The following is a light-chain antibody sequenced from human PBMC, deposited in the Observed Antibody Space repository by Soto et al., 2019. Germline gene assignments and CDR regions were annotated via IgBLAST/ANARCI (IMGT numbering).Light chain of an antibody. J-gene: IGKJ4*01. CDR2: DAF. CDR1: QSIGNS. Sequence: TVLTQSPATLSLSPGERATLSCKASQSIGNSLGWFQQKPVQAPRLLIDDAFNRATGIPARFTGSGSGSDFTLTISSLEPEDFGVYYCRQRYNWPLTFGGGTKVEIK. CDR3: RQRYNWPLT. V-gene: IGKV3-11*01.